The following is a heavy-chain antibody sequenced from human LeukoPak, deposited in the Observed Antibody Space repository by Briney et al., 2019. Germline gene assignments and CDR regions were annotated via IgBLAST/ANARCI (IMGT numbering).Heavy chain of an antibody. CDR2: NNAGNGNT. D-gene: IGHD6-19*01. J-gene: IGHJ4*02. V-gene: IGHV1-3*01. CDR1: GYRFTTDMYT. Sequence: ASVKVSCKASGYRFTTDMYTIHWLRQAPGHRLEWMGWNNAGNGNTKYSQKFQGRVTITGDTSARTVYMEVSSLVSEDTAVYYCARDSDSSGWSWVYWGQGTLVTVSS. CDR3: ARDSDSSGWSWVY.